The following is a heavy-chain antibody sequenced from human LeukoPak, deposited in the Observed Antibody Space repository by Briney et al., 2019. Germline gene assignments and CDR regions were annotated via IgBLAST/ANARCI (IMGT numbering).Heavy chain of an antibody. D-gene: IGHD5-18*01. V-gene: IGHV4-39*07. CDR2: IYYSGST. CDR3: ARGVMDDTAIVYYYSYIDV. Sequence: PSETLSLTCTVSGGSISSSSYYWGWIRQPPGKGLEWIGSIYYSGSTYYNPSLKSRVTISVDTSKNQFSLKLSSVTAADTAMYYCARGVMDDTAIVYYYSYIDVWGKGTTVTISS. CDR1: GGSISSSSYY. J-gene: IGHJ6*03.